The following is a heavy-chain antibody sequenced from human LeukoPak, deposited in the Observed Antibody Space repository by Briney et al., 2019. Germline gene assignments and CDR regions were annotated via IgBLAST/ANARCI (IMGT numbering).Heavy chain of an antibody. J-gene: IGHJ4*02. V-gene: IGHV3-30*18. CDR3: AKDKHYYDSSGYYYDY. CDR1: GFTFSSYG. CDR2: ISYDGSNK. Sequence: GSLRLSCAASGFTFSSYGMHWVRQAPGKGLEWVAVISYDGSNKYYADSVKGRFTISRGNSKNTLYLQMNSLRAEDTAVYYCAKDKHYYDSSGYYYDYWGQGTLVTVSS. D-gene: IGHD3-22*01.